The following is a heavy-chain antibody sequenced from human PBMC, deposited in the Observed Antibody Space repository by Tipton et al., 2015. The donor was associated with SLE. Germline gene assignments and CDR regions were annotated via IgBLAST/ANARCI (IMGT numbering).Heavy chain of an antibody. CDR1: GGSISSSSYY. CDR2: IYYSGST. Sequence: TLSLTCIVSGGSISSSSYYWGWIRQPPGKGLKWIGSIYYSGSTYYNPSLKSRVTISVDTSKNQFSLKLSSVTAADTAVYYCASQRVVYYYGMDVWGQGTTVTVSS. CDR3: ASQRVVYYYGMDV. J-gene: IGHJ6*02. V-gene: IGHV4-39*01.